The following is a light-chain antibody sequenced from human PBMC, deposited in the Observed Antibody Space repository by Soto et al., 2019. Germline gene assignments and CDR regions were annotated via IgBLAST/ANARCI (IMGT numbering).Light chain of an antibody. CDR1: QHISNY. Sequence: DIQMTQSPSSLSASIGDRVTITCRANQHISNYVNWYQQRPGKAPRVLIFSASTLQSGVPSRFRGRGSGTDFTLTISSLEPEDFGTYYCQQSYSTPGALTFGGGTRVDI. CDR3: QQSYSTPGALT. J-gene: IGKJ4*01. V-gene: IGKV1-39*01. CDR2: SAS.